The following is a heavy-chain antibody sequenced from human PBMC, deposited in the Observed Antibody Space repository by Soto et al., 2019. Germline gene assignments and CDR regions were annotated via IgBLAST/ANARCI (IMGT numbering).Heavy chain of an antibody. J-gene: IGHJ4*02. Sequence: SETLSLTCAVYGGSFSGYYWSWIRQPPGKGLEWIGEINHSGSTNYNPSLKSRVTISVDTSKNQFSLKLSSVTAADTAVYYCARGSIKYSSGYYYFDYWGQGTLVTVSS. V-gene: IGHV4-34*01. D-gene: IGHD3-22*01. CDR2: INHSGST. CDR1: GGSFSGYY. CDR3: ARGSIKYSSGYYYFDY.